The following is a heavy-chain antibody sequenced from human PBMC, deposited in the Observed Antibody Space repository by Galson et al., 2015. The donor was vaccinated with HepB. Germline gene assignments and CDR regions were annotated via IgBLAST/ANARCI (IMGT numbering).Heavy chain of an antibody. CDR2: IYPSDSET. J-gene: IGHJ5*02. CDR3: VRRSDYSGRFDP. Sequence: QSGAEVKKPGESLKISCKGSGYSFTTYWIGWVRQKPGKGLEWMAIIYPSDSETRYSPSFQGQVTISVDKSISTAYLQWTSLKASDTAMYYCVRRSDYSGRFDPWGQGSLVTVSS. V-gene: IGHV5-51*01. D-gene: IGHD4-23*01. CDR1: GYSFTTYW.